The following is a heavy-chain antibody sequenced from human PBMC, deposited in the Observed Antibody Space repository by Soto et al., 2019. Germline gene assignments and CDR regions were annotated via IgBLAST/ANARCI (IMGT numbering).Heavy chain of an antibody. D-gene: IGHD6-19*01. Sequence: QVQLQESGPGLVKPSETLSLTCTVSGGSISGYYWNWIRQPPGKGLEWIGYISYTGSTNYNPSLKSRVTISVDTSKNQFSLNLSSVTAEDTAVYFCARKSVRWYFDLWGRGTLVAVSS. CDR1: GGSISGYY. J-gene: IGHJ2*01. CDR3: ARKSVRWYFDL. V-gene: IGHV4-59*01. CDR2: ISYTGST.